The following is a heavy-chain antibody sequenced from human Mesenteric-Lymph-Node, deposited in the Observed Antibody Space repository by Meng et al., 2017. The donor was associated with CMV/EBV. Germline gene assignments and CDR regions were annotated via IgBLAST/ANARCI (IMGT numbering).Heavy chain of an antibody. CDR2: IYHSGNT. J-gene: IGHJ6*02. CDR1: GYSISGGYY. V-gene: IGHV4-38-2*02. D-gene: IGHD3-3*01. Sequence: SETLSLTCTVSGYSISGGYYWGWLRQPPGKGLEWIGNIYHSGNTYYNPSLKSRVTISLDTSKNQFSLKLSSVTAADTAVYYCAREGGSEAICGGGSMDVWGQGTTVTVSS. CDR3: AREGGSEAICGGGSMDV.